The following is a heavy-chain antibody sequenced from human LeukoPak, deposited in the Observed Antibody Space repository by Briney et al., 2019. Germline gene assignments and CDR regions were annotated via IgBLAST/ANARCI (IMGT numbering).Heavy chain of an antibody. Sequence: GRSLRLSCAASGFTFSSYAMHWVRQAPGKGLEWVAVISYDGSNKYYADSVKGRFTISKDTSENTLFLHLNSLRTEDTAIYYCAGARESYYDKSGYFPLNYWGQGTLVTVSS. CDR1: GFTFSSYA. V-gene: IGHV3-30*04. D-gene: IGHD3-22*01. J-gene: IGHJ4*02. CDR3: AGARESYYDKSGYFPLNY. CDR2: ISYDGSNK.